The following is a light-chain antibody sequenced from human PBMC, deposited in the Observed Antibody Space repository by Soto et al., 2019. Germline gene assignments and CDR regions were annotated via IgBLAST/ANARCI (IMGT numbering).Light chain of an antibody. V-gene: IGKV1-12*01. Sequence: DIQMTQSPPYVSASVGDRVTISCRASQDAGSWLSWFHQKPGGAPNLLIFHTSHKQSGVPPSFAGRGSGTEFTLTISSLQPEDFGTCECEHADGLRALTFGGGTAVEI. CDR3: EHADGLRALT. CDR1: QDAGSW. CDR2: HTS. J-gene: IGKJ4*01.